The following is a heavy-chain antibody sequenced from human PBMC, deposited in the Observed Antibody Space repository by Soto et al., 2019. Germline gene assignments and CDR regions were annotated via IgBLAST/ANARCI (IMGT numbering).Heavy chain of an antibody. CDR3: TREGRGSGTYFDY. Sequence: XGALRRSCAASRVTRNSYSMNWVRQSPGKGLEWVSSISSGSSYIYYADSVKGRFTISRDNAKNSLYLQMNSLRAEDTAVYYCTREGRGSGTYFDYWRQGNLVPVSS. J-gene: IGHJ4*02. CDR2: ISSGSSYI. V-gene: IGHV3-21*01. D-gene: IGHD3-10*01. CDR1: RVTRNSYS.